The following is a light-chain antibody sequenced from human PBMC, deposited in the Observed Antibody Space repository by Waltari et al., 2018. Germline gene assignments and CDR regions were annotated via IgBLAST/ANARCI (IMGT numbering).Light chain of an antibody. CDR2: GAS. CDR1: ESVPANY. Sequence: EIVLTQSPGTLSLSPGERATLSCRATESVPANYLAWYQQKPGQAPRLLIAGASSRATGIPDRFSGRGSGTDFALTIARLEPEDFEVYYCQQYGETPWTFGQGTKVDLK. CDR3: QQYGETPWT. J-gene: IGKJ1*01. V-gene: IGKV3-20*01.